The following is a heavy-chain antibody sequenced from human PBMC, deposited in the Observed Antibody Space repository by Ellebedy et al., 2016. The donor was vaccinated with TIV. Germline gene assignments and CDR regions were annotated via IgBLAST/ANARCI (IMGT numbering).Heavy chain of an antibody. CDR1: GFTFSSYS. Sequence: GESLKISXAASGFTFSSYSMNWVRQAPGKGLEWVSYISSSSSTIYYADSVKGRFTISRDNAKNSLYLQMNSLRDEDTAVYYCARAGDDFWSGYSVDYWGQGTLVTVSS. J-gene: IGHJ4*02. V-gene: IGHV3-48*02. CDR2: ISSSSSTI. CDR3: ARAGDDFWSGYSVDY. D-gene: IGHD3-3*01.